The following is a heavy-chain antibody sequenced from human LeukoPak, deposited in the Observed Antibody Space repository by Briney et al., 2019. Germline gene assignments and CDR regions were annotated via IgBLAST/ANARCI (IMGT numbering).Heavy chain of an antibody. Sequence: SVKVSCKASGGTFSSYGISWVRQAPGQGLEWMGGIIPIFGPANYAQNFQGRVTITADESTSTAYMELSSLRSEHTAVYYCARDDGGYYHDAFDIWGQGAMVTVSS. D-gene: IGHD3-22*01. CDR3: ARDDGGYYHDAFDI. CDR1: GGTFSSYG. V-gene: IGHV1-69*13. CDR2: IIPIFGPA. J-gene: IGHJ3*02.